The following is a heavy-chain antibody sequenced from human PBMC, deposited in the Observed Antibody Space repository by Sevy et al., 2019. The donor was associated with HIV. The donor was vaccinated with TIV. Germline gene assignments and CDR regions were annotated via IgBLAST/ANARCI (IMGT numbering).Heavy chain of an antibody. V-gene: IGHV1-8*01. Sequence: ASVKVSCKASGYTFTSYDINWVRQATGQGLEWMGWMNPNRGNTGYAQKFQGRVTMTRNTSISTAYMELSSLSSEDTAVYYCARARLPTTADYYYYGMDVWGQGTTVTVSS. J-gene: IGHJ6*02. CDR2: MNPNRGNT. D-gene: IGHD4-17*01. CDR3: ARARLPTTADYYYYGMDV. CDR1: GYTFTSYD.